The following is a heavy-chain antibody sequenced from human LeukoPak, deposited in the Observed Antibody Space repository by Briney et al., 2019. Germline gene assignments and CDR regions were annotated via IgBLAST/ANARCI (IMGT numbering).Heavy chain of an antibody. CDR3: ARLYSGSYYYGMDV. V-gene: IGHV3-7*01. J-gene: IGHJ6*02. D-gene: IGHD1-26*01. CDR1: GFTFSSYW. Sequence: GGSLRLSCAASGFTFSSYWMSWVRQAPGKGLEWVANIKQDGSEKYYVDSVKGRFTISRDNAKNSLYLQMNSLRAEDTAVYYCARLYSGSYYYGMDVWGQGTTVTVSS. CDR2: IKQDGSEK.